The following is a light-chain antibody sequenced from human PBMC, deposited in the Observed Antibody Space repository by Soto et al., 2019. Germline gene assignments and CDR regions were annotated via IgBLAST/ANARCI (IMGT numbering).Light chain of an antibody. CDR1: QSMTTK. V-gene: IGKV3-15*01. CDR3: QQRSNWPPEAT. CDR2: GTF. J-gene: IGKJ5*01. Sequence: EIVMTQSPATLSVSPGEGVTLSCRASQSMTTKLAWYQQKPGQAPRLLIHGTFTRATGIPARFSGSGSGTEFTLTISTLQSEDFAVYYCQQRSNWPPEATFGQGTRLEIK.